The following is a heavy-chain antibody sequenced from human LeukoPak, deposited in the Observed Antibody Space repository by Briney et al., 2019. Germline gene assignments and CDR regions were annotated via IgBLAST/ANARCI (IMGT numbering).Heavy chain of an antibody. D-gene: IGHD6-19*01. Sequence: GGSLRLSCAASGFTFDDYAMHWVRQAPGKGLEWVSGISWNSGSIGYADSVKGRLTISRDNAKNSLYLQMNSLRAEDMALYYCAKDIRAVAGASSAFDIWGQGTMVTVSS. CDR3: AKDIRAVAGASSAFDI. V-gene: IGHV3-9*03. J-gene: IGHJ3*02. CDR2: ISWNSGSI. CDR1: GFTFDDYA.